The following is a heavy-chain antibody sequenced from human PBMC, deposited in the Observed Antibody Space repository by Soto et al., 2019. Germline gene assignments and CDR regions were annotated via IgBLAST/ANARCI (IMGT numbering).Heavy chain of an antibody. D-gene: IGHD5-18*01. J-gene: IGHJ4*02. Sequence: PAETLSLTCTVSGGSISSSSYYWGWIRQPPGKGLEWIGSIYYSGSTYHNPSLKSRVTISVDTSKNQFSLKLSSVTAADTAMYYCARGYGRNFDYWGQGTLVTVPQ. CDR1: GGSISSSSYY. V-gene: IGHV4-39*01. CDR2: IYYSGST. CDR3: ARGYGRNFDY.